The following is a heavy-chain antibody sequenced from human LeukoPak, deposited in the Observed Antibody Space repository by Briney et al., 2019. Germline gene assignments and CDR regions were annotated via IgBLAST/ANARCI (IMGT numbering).Heavy chain of an antibody. J-gene: IGHJ3*02. CDR1: GFTFSSYG. CDR2: IRYDGSNK. D-gene: IGHD5-12*01. V-gene: IGHV3-30*02. Sequence: GGSLRLSCAASGFTFSSYGMHWVRQAPGKGLEWVSFIRYDGSNKYYADSVKGRFTISRDNSKNTLYLQMNSLRAEDTAVYYCARDPSEWLRFDDAFDIWGQGTMVTVSS. CDR3: ARDPSEWLRFDDAFDI.